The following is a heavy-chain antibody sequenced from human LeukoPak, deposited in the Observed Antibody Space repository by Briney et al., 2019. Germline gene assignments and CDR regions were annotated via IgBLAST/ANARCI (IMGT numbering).Heavy chain of an antibody. CDR1: GYTFTGYY. V-gene: IGHV1-2*02. J-gene: IGHJ5*02. D-gene: IGHD1-26*01. CDR2: INPNSGGT. CDR3: ARDPLGAYNWFDP. Sequence: ASVKVSCKASGYTFTGYYMHWVRQAPGQGLEWMGWINPNSGGTNYAQKFQGRVTMTRDTSISTAYMELSRLRSDDTAVYYRARDPLGAYNWFDPWGQGALVTVSS.